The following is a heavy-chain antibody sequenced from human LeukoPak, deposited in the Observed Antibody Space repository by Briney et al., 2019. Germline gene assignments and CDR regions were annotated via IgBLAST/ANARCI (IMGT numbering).Heavy chain of an antibody. CDR1: GFTFSTYG. V-gene: IGHV3-30*18. Sequence: GGSLTLSRAASGFTFSTYGVRWASQAPGKGLEWVAVISDDGSNEYYADSVKGRFTISRDNSKNTLYLQMNSLRDEDTALYYCAKDPGDYSNCRFYFDYWGQGTLVTVSS. D-gene: IGHD4-11*01. J-gene: IGHJ4*02. CDR3: AKDPGDYSNCRFYFDY. CDR2: ISDDGSNE.